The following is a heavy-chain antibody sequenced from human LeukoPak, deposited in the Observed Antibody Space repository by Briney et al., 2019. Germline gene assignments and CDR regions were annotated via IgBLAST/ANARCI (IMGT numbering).Heavy chain of an antibody. J-gene: IGHJ6*03. Sequence: SETLSLTCTVSGGSISSYYWSWIRQPPGKRLEWIGYIYYSGSTNYNPSLKSRVTISVDTSKNQFSLKLSSVTAADTAVYYCAGHDPRGSYYYYYMDVWGKGTTVTVSS. CDR3: AGHDPRGSYYYYYMDV. CDR1: GGSISSYY. CDR2: IYYSGST. V-gene: IGHV4-59*01.